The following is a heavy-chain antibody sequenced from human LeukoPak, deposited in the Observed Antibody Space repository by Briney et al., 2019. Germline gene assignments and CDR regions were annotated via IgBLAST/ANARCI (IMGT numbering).Heavy chain of an antibody. CDR3: ARVGKGSGSWVYGMDV. J-gene: IGHJ6*02. V-gene: IGHV3-74*01. CDR2: INNDGSNT. Sequence: GGSLRLSCAASGFTFSSYWMHWVRQAPGKGLVCVSRINNDGSNTNYADSVKGRFTISRDNAKNTLYLQMNSLRAEERAVYYCARVGKGSGSWVYGMDVWGQGTTVTVSS. CDR1: GFTFSSYW. D-gene: IGHD3-10*01.